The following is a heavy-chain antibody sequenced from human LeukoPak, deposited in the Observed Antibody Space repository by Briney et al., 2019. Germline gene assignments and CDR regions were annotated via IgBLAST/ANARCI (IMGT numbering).Heavy chain of an antibody. CDR2: ISYDGSNK. CDR1: GFTFSSYG. V-gene: IGHV3-30*18. D-gene: IGHD6-19*01. Sequence: PGGSLRLSCAASGFTFSSYGMHWVRQAPGKGLEWVAVISYDGSNKYYADSVKGRFTISRDNSKNTLYLQMNSLRAEDTAVYYCAKEPRQWLAYYYYGMDVWGQGTTVTVSS. CDR3: AKEPRQWLAYYYYGMDV. J-gene: IGHJ6*02.